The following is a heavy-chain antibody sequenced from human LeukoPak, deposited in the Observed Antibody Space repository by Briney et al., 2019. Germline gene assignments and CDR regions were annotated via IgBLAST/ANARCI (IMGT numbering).Heavy chain of an antibody. J-gene: IGHJ4*02. Sequence: ASVKVSCKASGGTFSSYAISWVRQAPGQRLEWMGWINAGNGNTKYSQKFQGRVTITRDTSASTAYMELSSLRSEDTAVYYCASESHYYPYPNGDTAMENWGQGTLVTVSS. D-gene: IGHD5-18*01. CDR2: INAGNGNT. V-gene: IGHV1-3*01. CDR3: ASESHYYPYPNGDTAMEN. CDR1: GGTFSSYA.